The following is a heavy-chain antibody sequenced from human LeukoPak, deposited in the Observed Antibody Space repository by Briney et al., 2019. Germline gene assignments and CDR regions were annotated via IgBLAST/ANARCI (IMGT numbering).Heavy chain of an antibody. D-gene: IGHD3-10*01. V-gene: IGHV3-21*04. CDR1: GFTFSSYS. CDR2: ISSGSSYI. CDR3: ARDTFGETGGANY. J-gene: IGHJ4*02. Sequence: GGSLRLSCAASGFTFSSYSMNWVRQAPGKGLEWVSSISSGSSYIYYADSVKGRFTISRDNSKNTLYLQMNSLRAEDTAVYYCARDTFGETGGANYWGQGTLVTVSS.